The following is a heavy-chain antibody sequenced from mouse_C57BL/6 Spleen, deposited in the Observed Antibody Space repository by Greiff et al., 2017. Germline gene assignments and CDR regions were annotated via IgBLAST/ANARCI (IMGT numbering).Heavy chain of an antibody. Sequence: EVMLVESGEGLVKPGGSLKLSCAASGFTFSSYAMSWVRQTPEKRLEWVAYISSGGDYIYYADTVKGRFTISRDNARNTLYLQMSSLKSEDTAMXYCTRDLDYDYAKDYWGQRNSVTVPS. CDR3: TRDLDYDYAKDY. J-gene: IGHJ4*01. D-gene: IGHD2-4*01. V-gene: IGHV5-9-1*02. CDR2: ISSGGDYI. CDR1: GFTFSSYA.